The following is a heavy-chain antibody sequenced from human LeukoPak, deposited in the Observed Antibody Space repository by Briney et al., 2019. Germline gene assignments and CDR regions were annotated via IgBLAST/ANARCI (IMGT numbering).Heavy chain of an antibody. CDR1: GDSVSSNSAA. V-gene: IGHV6-1*01. J-gene: IGHJ4*02. D-gene: IGHD6-19*01. CDR3: ARSLRPAVAGKTFDY. Sequence: SQTLSLTCAISGDSVSSNSAAWNWIRQSPSRGLEWLGRTYYRSKWYNDYAVSVKSRITIDPDTSKNQFSLQLNSVTPEDTAVYYCARSLRPAVAGKTFDYWGQGTLVTVSS. CDR2: TYYRSKWYN.